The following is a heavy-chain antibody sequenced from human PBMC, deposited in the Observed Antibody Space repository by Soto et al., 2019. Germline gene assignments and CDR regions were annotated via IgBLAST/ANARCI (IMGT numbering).Heavy chain of an antibody. CDR1: GYTFTSYD. CDR3: ASWGSYRYGYYYYMDV. CDR2: MNPNSGNT. D-gene: IGHD3-16*02. J-gene: IGHJ6*03. V-gene: IGHV1-8*01. Sequence: ASVKVSCKASGYTFTSYDINWVRQATGQGLEWMGWMNPNSGNTGYAQKFQGRVTMTRNTSISTAYMELSSLRSEDTAVYCCASWGSYRYGYYYYMDVWGKGTTVTVSS.